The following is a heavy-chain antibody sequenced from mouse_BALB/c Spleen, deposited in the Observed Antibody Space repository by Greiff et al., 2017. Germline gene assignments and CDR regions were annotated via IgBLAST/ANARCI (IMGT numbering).Heavy chain of an antibody. V-gene: IGHV14-3*02. Sequence: VQLQQSGAELVKPGASVKLSCTASGFNIKDTYMHWVKQRPEQGLEWIGRIDPANGNTKYDPKFQGKATITADTSSNTAYLQLSSLTSEDTAVYYCARDFGYYAMDYGGQGTSVTVSS. CDR3: ARDFGYYAMDY. CDR1: GFNIKDTY. J-gene: IGHJ4*01. CDR2: IDPANGNT.